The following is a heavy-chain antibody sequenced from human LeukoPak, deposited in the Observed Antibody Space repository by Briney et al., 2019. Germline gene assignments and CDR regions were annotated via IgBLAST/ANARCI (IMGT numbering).Heavy chain of an antibody. CDR1: GGSFSGYY. CDR3: ARDGYDSSGYYCLFDY. V-gene: IGHV4-34*01. Sequence: SETLSLTCAVYGGSFSGYYWSWIRQPPGKGLEWIGEIYHSGSTNYNPSLKSRVTISVDKSKNQFSLKLSSVTAADTAVYYCARDGYDSSGYYCLFDYWGQGTLVTVSS. D-gene: IGHD3-22*01. J-gene: IGHJ4*02. CDR2: IYHSGST.